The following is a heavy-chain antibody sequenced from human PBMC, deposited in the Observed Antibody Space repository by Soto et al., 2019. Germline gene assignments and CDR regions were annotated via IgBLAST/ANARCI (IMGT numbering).Heavy chain of an antibody. Sequence: PSETLSLTCAVSGGSMSGYYWSWIRQPAGKGLECIGRVYRSGGTHYNPSLKSRVTISLDTSKNQFSLRLLSVTDADTAVYYCARGQRFSDWFDPWGQGTLVTVS. CDR2: VYRSGGT. J-gene: IGHJ5*02. V-gene: IGHV4-4*07. CDR1: GGSMSGYY. CDR3: ARGQRFSDWFDP. D-gene: IGHD3-3*01.